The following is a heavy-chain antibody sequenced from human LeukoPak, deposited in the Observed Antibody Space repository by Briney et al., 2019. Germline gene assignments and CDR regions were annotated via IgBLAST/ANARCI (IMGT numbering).Heavy chain of an antibody. Sequence: PGGSLRLSCAASGYTFSSYWMSWVRQAPGKGLEWVANIKQDGSEKYYVDSVKGRFTISRDNAKNSLYLQMNSLRAEDTAVYYGARDTDYDFWSGYFDYWGQGTLVTVSS. V-gene: IGHV3-7*01. D-gene: IGHD3-3*01. CDR2: IKQDGSEK. CDR1: GYTFSSYW. J-gene: IGHJ4*02. CDR3: ARDTDYDFWSGYFDY.